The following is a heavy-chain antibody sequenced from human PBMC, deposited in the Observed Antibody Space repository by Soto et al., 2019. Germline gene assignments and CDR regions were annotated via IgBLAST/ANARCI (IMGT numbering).Heavy chain of an antibody. CDR3: ARDSDGSGSFDY. CDR2: IYSGGST. V-gene: IGHV3-53*05. D-gene: IGHD3-10*01. Sequence: GGSLRLSCAASGFTVSSNYMSWVRQAPGKGLEWVSVIYSGGSTYYADSVKGRFTISRDNSKSTLYLQMNSLRAEDTAVYYCARDSDGSGSFDYWGQGTLVTVSS. CDR1: GFTVSSNY. J-gene: IGHJ4*02.